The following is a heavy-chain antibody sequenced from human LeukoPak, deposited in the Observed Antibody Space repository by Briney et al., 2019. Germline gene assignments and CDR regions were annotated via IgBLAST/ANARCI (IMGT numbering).Heavy chain of an antibody. CDR3: AVYFESRGYYYGMDV. D-gene: IGHD3-22*01. Sequence: GRSLRLSCAASGIIFRSYAMSWVRQARGKGLEWVSAINGDGSSTYYADSVKGRFTISRDNSNNTLFLQMNSLRVEDTAVYYCAVYFESRGYYYGMDVWGQGTTVTVSS. J-gene: IGHJ6*02. CDR2: INGDGSST. CDR1: GIIFRSYA. V-gene: IGHV3-23*01.